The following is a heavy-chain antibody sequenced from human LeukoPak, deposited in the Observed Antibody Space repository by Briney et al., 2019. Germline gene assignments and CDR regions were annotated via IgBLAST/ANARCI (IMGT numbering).Heavy chain of an antibody. D-gene: IGHD5-12*01. CDR1: GFTFSSYA. J-gene: IGHJ6*02. CDR3: ASRDGYNLDYYYGMDV. Sequence: PGGSLRLSCAASGFTFSSYAMTWVRQAPGRGLEWVSVIYSGGSTYYADSVKGRFTISRDNSKNTLYLQMNSLRAEDTAVYYCASRDGYNLDYYYGMDVWGQGTTVTVSS. V-gene: IGHV3-66*01. CDR2: IYSGGST.